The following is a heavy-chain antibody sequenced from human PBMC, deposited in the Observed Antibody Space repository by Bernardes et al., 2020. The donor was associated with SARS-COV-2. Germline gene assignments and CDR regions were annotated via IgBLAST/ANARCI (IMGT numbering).Heavy chain of an antibody. CDR1: GFSFSSYA. Sequence: GSLRLSCAASGFSFSSYAMSWVRQAPGKGLEWVSIIGVDGRTIYYADSVKGRFIISRDNPKNTLYLQMDSLRAEDTAVYYCARGDTETTRHFDYWGQGALVTVSS. J-gene: IGHJ4*02. V-gene: IGHV3-23*01. CDR2: IGVDGRTI. CDR3: ARGDTETTRHFDY.